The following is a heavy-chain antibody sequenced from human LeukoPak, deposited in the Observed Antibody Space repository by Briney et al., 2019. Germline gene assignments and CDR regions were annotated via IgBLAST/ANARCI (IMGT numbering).Heavy chain of an antibody. CDR3: VKANDYSNYGGYYFDS. V-gene: IGHV3-23*01. Sequence: PGGSVRLSCAASGFTFSSYAMSWVRQAPGKGLEWVSAISGPGGSTYYADSVKGRFTISRDNSKNTVYLQMSSLRTEDTAVYYCVKANDYSNYGGYYFDSWGQGTLVTVSS. D-gene: IGHD4-11*01. J-gene: IGHJ4*02. CDR1: GFTFSSYA. CDR2: ISGPGGST.